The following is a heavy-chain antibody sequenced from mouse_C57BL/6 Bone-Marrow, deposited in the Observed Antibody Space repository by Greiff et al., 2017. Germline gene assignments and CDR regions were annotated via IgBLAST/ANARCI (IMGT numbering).Heavy chain of an antibody. CDR2: IDPNSGGT. J-gene: IGHJ2*01. Sequence: QVQLQQPGAELVKPGASVKLSCKASGYTFTSYWMHWVKQRPGRGLEWIGRIDPNSGGTKYNEKFKRKATLTVDKPSSTADMQLSSLTSEDSAVYYCGRSRWLLPYYFDYGGQGTTPTVSS. D-gene: IGHD2-3*01. CDR1: GYTFTSYW. CDR3: GRSRWLLPYYFDY. V-gene: IGHV1-72*01.